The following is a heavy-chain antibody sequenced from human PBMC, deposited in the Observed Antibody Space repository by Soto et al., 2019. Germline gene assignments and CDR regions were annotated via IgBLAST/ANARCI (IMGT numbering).Heavy chain of an antibody. J-gene: IGHJ6*03. Sequence: EVQLVESGGGLVQPGGSLRLSCAASGFTVSSNYMSWVRQAPGKGLEWVSVIYSGGSTYYADSVKGRFTISRDNSKNTLYLQMNSLRAEDTAVYYCAREIYSSSSLFNYYYCYMDVWGKGTTVTVSS. CDR1: GFTVSSNY. D-gene: IGHD6-6*01. CDR2: IYSGGST. V-gene: IGHV3-66*01. CDR3: AREIYSSSSLFNYYYCYMDV.